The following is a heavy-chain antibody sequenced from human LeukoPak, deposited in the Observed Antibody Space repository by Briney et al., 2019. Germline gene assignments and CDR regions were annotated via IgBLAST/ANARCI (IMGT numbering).Heavy chain of an antibody. V-gene: IGHV1-69*05. D-gene: IGHD6-6*01. CDR2: IIPIFGTA. CDR3: ARDRGIAARTQFDY. CDR1: GGTFSSYA. J-gene: IGHJ4*02. Sequence: GASVKVSCKASGGTFSSYAISWVRQAPGQGLEWMGGIIPIFGTANYAQKFQGRVTITTDESTSTAYMELSSLRSEDTAVYYCARDRGIAARTQFDYWGQGTLVTVSS.